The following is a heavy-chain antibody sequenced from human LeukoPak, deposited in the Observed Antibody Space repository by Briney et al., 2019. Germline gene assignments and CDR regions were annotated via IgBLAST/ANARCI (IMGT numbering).Heavy chain of an antibody. Sequence: GASVKVSCKASGYTFTGYYVHWVRQAPGQGLEWMGWINPNSGGTNYAQKFQGRVTMTRDTSISTAYMELSRLRSDDTAVYYCARDAGADEPPHLVHWGQGALVTVSS. CDR2: INPNSGGT. D-gene: IGHD4/OR15-4a*01. CDR1: GYTFTGYY. V-gene: IGHV1-2*02. J-gene: IGHJ5*02. CDR3: ARDAGADEPPHLVH.